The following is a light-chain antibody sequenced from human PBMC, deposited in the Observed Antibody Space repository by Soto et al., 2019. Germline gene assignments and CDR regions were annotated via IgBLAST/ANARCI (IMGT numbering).Light chain of an antibody. V-gene: IGKV3-20*01. CDR1: QSVSSSY. CDR3: QQFSSSPWT. Sequence: EIVLTQSTGTLSLSPGERATLSSRASQSVSSSYLAWYQQKPGQAPRLLIYGASSRATGIPDRFSGSGSGTDFTLTISRLEPEDFAVYYCQQFSSSPWTFGQGTKVEIK. J-gene: IGKJ1*01. CDR2: GAS.